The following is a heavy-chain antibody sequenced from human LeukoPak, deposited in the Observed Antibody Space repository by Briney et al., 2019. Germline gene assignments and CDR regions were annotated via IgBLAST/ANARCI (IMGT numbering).Heavy chain of an antibody. V-gene: IGHV3-20*04. CDR2: INWNGGST. Sequence: GGSLRLSCAASGFTFDDYGMSWVRQAPGKGLEWVSGINWNGGSTGYADSVKGRFTISRGNSKNTLYLQMNSLRAEDTAVYYCARVLSGRGSLYSYYYYMDVWGKGTTVTISS. J-gene: IGHJ6*03. D-gene: IGHD3-10*01. CDR3: ARVLSGRGSLYSYYYYMDV. CDR1: GFTFDDYG.